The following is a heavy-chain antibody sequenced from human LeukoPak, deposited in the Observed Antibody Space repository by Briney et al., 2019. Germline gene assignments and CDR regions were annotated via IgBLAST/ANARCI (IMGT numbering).Heavy chain of an antibody. CDR2: ISAYNGNT. V-gene: IGHV1-18*01. CDR3: ARDKGGLWFGELLNTYYYYGMDV. CDR1: GYTFTSYG. J-gene: IGHJ6*02. D-gene: IGHD3-10*01. Sequence: ASVKVSCKASGYTFTSYGISWVRQAPGQGLEWMGWISAYNGNTNYAQKLQGRVTMTTDTSTSTAYMELRSPRSDDTAVYYCARDKGGLWFGELLNTYYYYGMDVWGQGTTVTVPS.